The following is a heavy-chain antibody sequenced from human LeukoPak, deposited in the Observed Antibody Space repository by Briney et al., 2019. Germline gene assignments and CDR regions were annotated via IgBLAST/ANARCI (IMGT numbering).Heavy chain of an antibody. Sequence: PGGSLRLSCAASGFTFSSYGMHWVRQAPGKGLEWVAVISYDGSNKYYADSVKGRFTISRDNSKNTLYLQMNSLRAEDTAVYYCAKDQYSSSWYGGYYYYYYGIDVWGKGTTVTVSS. D-gene: IGHD6-13*01. J-gene: IGHJ6*04. CDR2: ISYDGSNK. CDR3: AKDQYSSSWYGGYYYYYYGIDV. CDR1: GFTFSSYG. V-gene: IGHV3-30*18.